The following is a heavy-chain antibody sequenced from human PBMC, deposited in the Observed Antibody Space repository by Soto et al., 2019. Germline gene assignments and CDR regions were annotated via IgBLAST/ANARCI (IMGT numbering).Heavy chain of an antibody. V-gene: IGHV4-34*01. CDR2: INHSGST. CDR3: DSSGSVYFDY. D-gene: IGHD3-22*01. CDR1: GGSFSGYY. Sequence: SETLSLTCAVYGGSFSGYYWSWIRQPPGKGLEWIGEINHSGSTNYNPSLKSRVTISVDTSKNQFSLKLSSVTAADTAVYYYDSSGSVYFDYWGQGTLVTVSS. J-gene: IGHJ4*02.